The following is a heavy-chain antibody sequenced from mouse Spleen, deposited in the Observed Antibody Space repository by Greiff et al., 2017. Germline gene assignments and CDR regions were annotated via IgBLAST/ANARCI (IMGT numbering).Heavy chain of an antibody. D-gene: IGHD4-1*01. CDR2: IYPSDSET. V-gene: IGHV1-61*01. CDR1: GYTFTSYW. Sequence: VQLQQPGAELVRPGSSVKLSCKASGYTFTSYWMDWVKQRPGQGLEWIGNIYPSDSETHYNQKFKDKATLTVDKSSSTAYMQLSSLTSEDSAVYYCARWDWDHYFDYWGQGTTLTVSS. CDR3: ARWDWDHYFDY. J-gene: IGHJ2*01.